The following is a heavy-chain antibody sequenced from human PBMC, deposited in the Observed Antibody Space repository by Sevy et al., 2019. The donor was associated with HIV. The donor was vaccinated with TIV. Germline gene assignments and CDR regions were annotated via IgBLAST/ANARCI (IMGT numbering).Heavy chain of an antibody. CDR2: ITSGSTYI. Sequence: GGSLRLSCAASGFTFSSYTMNWVHQAPGKGLEWVSSITSGSTYIYYADSVKGRFTISRDNAKNSLYLQMNSLRAEDTAVYYCARDGGCISTSCLLYLDYWGQGSLVTVSS. D-gene: IGHD2-2*01. CDR3: ARDGGCISTSCLLYLDY. V-gene: IGHV3-21*01. CDR1: GFTFSSYT. J-gene: IGHJ4*02.